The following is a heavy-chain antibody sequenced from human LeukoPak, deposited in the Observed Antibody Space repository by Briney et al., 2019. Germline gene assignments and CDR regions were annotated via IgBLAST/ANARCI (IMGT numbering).Heavy chain of an antibody. CDR2: ISSSSGTI. J-gene: IGHJ6*02. CDR1: GFTFSGYS. CDR3: VRAYSLRMDL. D-gene: IGHD2-15*01. Sequence: VGSLRLSCATSGFTFSGYSMNWVRLAPGKGLEWLSYISSSSGTIYYADAVKGRFTISRDNAKDSLYLQMNSLRDEDTAVYYCVRAYSLRMDLWGQGTTVTVSS. V-gene: IGHV3-48*02.